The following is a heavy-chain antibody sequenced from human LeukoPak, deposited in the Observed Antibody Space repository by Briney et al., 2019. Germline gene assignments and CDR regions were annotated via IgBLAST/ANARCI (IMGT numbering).Heavy chain of an antibody. CDR3: ARHNYDFDFDS. J-gene: IGHJ4*02. CDR1: GYTFSDYY. Sequence: ASVKVSCKASGYTFSDYYIHSVRQAPGQGLEWMGWISPKSGGTNYAQNFQGRVTMTRDTSINTAYMELSRLRPDDTAVYYCARHNYDFDFDSWGQGALVTVSS. D-gene: IGHD3-3*01. V-gene: IGHV1-2*02. CDR2: ISPKSGGT.